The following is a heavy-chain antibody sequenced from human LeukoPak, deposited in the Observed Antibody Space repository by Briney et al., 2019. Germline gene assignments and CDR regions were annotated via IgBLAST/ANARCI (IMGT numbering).Heavy chain of an antibody. Sequence: GGSLRLSCAASGFTFNTYYMNWVHQAPGKGLEWVSSISSSSSNIYYADSVKGRFTISRDNAKNSLFLQMNSLRAEDTAVYYCARDGHNSYDYWGQGTLATVSS. CDR3: ARDGHNSYDY. V-gene: IGHV3-21*01. CDR1: GFTFNTYY. J-gene: IGHJ4*02. D-gene: IGHD5-24*01. CDR2: ISSSSSNI.